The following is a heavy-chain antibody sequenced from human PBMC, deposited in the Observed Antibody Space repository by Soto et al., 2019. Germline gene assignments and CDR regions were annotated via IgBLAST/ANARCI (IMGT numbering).Heavy chain of an antibody. CDR2: ISGSSQTI. CDR3: ARTLSWRRGPFDS. D-gene: IGHD2-15*01. CDR1: GFIFNTYS. V-gene: IGHV3-48*02. Sequence: EVQLVESGGGLIQPGGSLRISCAASGFIFNTYSMNWVRQAPGKGLEWVSYISGSSQTIFYADSVRGRFTISRDNANNSTYLPMVSLRDEDTAVYYCARTLSWRRGPFDSWGQGNLVTVSS. J-gene: IGHJ4*02.